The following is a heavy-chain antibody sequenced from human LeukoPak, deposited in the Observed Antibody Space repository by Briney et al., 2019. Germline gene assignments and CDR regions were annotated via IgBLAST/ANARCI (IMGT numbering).Heavy chain of an antibody. CDR3: AREMTGSAAIDY. V-gene: IGHV3-48*02. CDR1: GFTFSSCS. J-gene: IGHJ4*02. D-gene: IGHD3-10*01. Sequence: GGSLRLSCAASGFTFSSCSMNWVRQAPGKGLEWVSYISSSGSTIYYADSVKGRFTISRDNAKNSLYLQMNSLRDEDTAVYYCAREMTGSAAIDYWGQGTLVTVSS. CDR2: ISSSGSTI.